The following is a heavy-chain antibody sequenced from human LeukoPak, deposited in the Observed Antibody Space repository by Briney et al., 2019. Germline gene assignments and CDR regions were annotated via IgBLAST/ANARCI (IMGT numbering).Heavy chain of an antibody. D-gene: IGHD4-23*01. CDR1: DGSISTFY. V-gene: IGHV4-59*01. J-gene: IGHJ2*01. CDR2: TRHSGTT. Sequence: SETLSLTCAVSDGSISTFYWSWIRQPPGKGLEWIGYTRHSGTTYYNPSLKSRVTMSVNTSKHQFSLEMTSGTAADTAVYYCARVNLGQLLYWYFDLWGRGTLVTVSS. CDR3: ARVNLGQLLYWYFDL.